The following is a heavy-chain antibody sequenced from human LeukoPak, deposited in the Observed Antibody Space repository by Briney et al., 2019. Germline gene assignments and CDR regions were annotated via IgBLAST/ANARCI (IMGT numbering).Heavy chain of an antibody. J-gene: IGHJ4*02. V-gene: IGHV1-46*01. CDR1: GYTFTTYF. D-gene: IGHD3-16*01. Sequence: ASVKVSCKASGYTFTTYFLHWVRQAPGQGLEWMGMINPIAGTTNYAQNFQGRVTMTRDTSTSTVSTDLTSLRSEDKAVYYCAREAPGGYFDYWAQGTLVTVSS. CDR2: INPIAGTT. CDR3: AREAPGGYFDY.